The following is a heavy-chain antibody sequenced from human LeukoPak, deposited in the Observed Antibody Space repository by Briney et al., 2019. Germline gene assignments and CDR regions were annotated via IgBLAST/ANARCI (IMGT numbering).Heavy chain of an antibody. V-gene: IGHV1-2*02. D-gene: IGHD3-22*01. CDR2: INPNSGGT. Sequence: GASVKVSCKASGYTFTGYYMHWVRQAPGQGLEWMGWINPNSGGTNYAQKFQGRVTITRDTSISTAYMELTRLRSEDTAVYYCARMSYYDRRGDNWFDPWGQGTLVTVSS. CDR3: ARMSYYDRRGDNWFDP. CDR1: GYTFTGYY. J-gene: IGHJ5*02.